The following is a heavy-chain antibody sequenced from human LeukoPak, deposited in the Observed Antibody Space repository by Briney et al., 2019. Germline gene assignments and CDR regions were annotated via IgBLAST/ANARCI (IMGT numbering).Heavy chain of an antibody. CDR1: GFTFSSYG. V-gene: IGHV3-53*01. D-gene: IGHD6-13*01. Sequence: GGSLRLSCAASGFTFSSYGMHWVRQAPGKGLEWVSVIYSGGSTYYADSVKGRFTISRDNSKNTLYLQMNSLRAEDTAVYYCARDSGDSSSWYYYFDYWGQGTLVTVSS. CDR2: IYSGGST. J-gene: IGHJ4*02. CDR3: ARDSGDSSSWYYYFDY.